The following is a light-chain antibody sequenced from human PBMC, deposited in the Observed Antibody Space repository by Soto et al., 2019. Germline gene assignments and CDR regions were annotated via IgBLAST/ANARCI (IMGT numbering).Light chain of an antibody. V-gene: IGKV1-9*01. CDR2: TAT. J-gene: IGKJ4*01. CDR3: QQVNSYPLT. Sequence: DIHLTQSPSLLSASVGHIFTITCRASQGIRQYVAWYQQKPGKAPKLLIYTATVLQGGVPSRFSGTGYGTEFIITISSMQTEDFATYYCQQVNSYPLTFGGGTKVDIK. CDR1: QGIRQY.